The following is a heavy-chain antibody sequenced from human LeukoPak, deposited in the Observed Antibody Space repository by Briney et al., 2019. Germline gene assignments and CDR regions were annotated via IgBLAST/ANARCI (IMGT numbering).Heavy chain of an antibody. J-gene: IGHJ6*03. CDR3: ASGSYGSGFYYFYYMDV. D-gene: IGHD3-10*01. V-gene: IGHV3-21*01. CDR2: ISSSSGYI. CDR1: GFTFSSYS. Sequence: GGSLRLSCEASGFTFSSYSMNWVRQAPGKGLEWVSSISSSSGYIYYADSVKGRFTISRDNAKNSVSLQMNSLRAEDTAVYYCASGSYGSGFYYFYYMDVWGKGTTVTVSS.